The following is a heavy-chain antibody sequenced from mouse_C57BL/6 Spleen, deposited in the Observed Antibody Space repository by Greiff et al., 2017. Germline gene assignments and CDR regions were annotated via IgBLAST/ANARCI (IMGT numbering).Heavy chain of an antibody. Sequence: QVHVKQPGAELVRPGSSVKLSCKASGYTFTSYWMHWVKQRPIQGLEWIGNIDPSDSETHYNQKFKDKATLTVDKSSSTAYMQLSSLTSEDSAVYYCARGNLLWYAMDYWGQGTSVTVSS. CDR3: ARGNLLWYAMDY. CDR1: GYTFTSYW. D-gene: IGHD2-1*01. V-gene: IGHV1-52*01. CDR2: IDPSDSET. J-gene: IGHJ4*01.